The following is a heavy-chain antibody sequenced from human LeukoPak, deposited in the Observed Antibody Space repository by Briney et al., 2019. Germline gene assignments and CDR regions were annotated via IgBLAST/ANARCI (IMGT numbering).Heavy chain of an antibody. Sequence: ASVKVSCKASGYTFTSYAMHWVRQAPGQRLEWMGWINAGNGNTKYSQKFQGRVTITRDTSASTAYMELSSLRSEDTAVYYCTRDAVVGTGIAFDVWGQGTMVTVSS. CDR2: INAGNGNT. D-gene: IGHD4-23*01. J-gene: IGHJ3*01. V-gene: IGHV1-3*01. CDR3: TRDAVVGTGIAFDV. CDR1: GYTFTSYA.